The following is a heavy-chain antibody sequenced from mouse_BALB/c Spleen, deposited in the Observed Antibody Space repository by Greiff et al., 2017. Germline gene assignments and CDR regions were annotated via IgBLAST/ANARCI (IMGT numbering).Heavy chain of an antibody. CDR2: ISSGGST. D-gene: IGHD1-1*01. Sequence: EVQLVESGGGLVKPGGSLKLSCAASGFTFSSYAMSWVRQTPEKRLEWVASISSGGSTYYPDSVKGRFTISRDNARNILYLQMSSLRSEDTAMYYCTRGYYYGSSPPYYAMNYWGQGTSVTVSS. CDR1: GFTFSSYA. V-gene: IGHV5-6-5*01. CDR3: TRGYYYGSSPPYYAMNY. J-gene: IGHJ4*01.